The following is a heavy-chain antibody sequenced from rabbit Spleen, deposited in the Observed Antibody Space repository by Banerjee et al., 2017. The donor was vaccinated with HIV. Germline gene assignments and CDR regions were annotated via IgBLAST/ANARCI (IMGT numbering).Heavy chain of an antibody. CDR1: GFSFSSNDY. D-gene: IGHD1-1*01. V-gene: IGHV1S40*01. CDR2: TTGGRSTFT. J-gene: IGHJ6*01. CDR3: ARVTATSFSTYGMDL. Sequence: QSLEESGGGLVQPEGSLTLTCKASGFSFSSNDYMCWVRQAPGKGLEWIACTTGGRSTFTYYASWAKGRFSISKASSTTVTLQMTSLTAADTATYFCARVTATSFSTYGMDLWGRGTLVTVS.